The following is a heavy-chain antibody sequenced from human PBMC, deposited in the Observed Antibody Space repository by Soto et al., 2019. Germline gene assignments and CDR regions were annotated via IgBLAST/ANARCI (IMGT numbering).Heavy chain of an antibody. D-gene: IGHD3-22*01. Sequence: GASVKVSCKASGGTFSSYAISWVRQAPGQGLEWMGGIIPIFGTANYAQKFQGRVTITADESTSTAYMELSSLRSEDTAVYYCASGIPYDSSGYYSPDAFDIWGQGTMVTVS. J-gene: IGHJ3*02. CDR2: IIPIFGTA. CDR3: ASGIPYDSSGYYSPDAFDI. V-gene: IGHV1-69*13. CDR1: GGTFSSYA.